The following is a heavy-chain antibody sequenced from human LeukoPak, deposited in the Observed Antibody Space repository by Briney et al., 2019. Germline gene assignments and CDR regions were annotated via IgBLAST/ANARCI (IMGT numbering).Heavy chain of an antibody. D-gene: IGHD3-16*01. CDR1: GFTFSSYA. CDR3: ARDFYGLPGDY. CDR2: ISYDGSNK. J-gene: IGHJ4*02. V-gene: IGHV3-30*04. Sequence: GRSLRLSCAASGFTFSSYAMHWVRQAPGKGLEWVAVISYDGSNKYYADSVKGRFTISRDNPKNTLYLQMNSLRAEDTAVYYCARDFYGLPGDYWGQGTLVTVSS.